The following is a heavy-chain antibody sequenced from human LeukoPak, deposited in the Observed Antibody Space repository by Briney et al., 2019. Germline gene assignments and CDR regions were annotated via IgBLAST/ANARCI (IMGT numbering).Heavy chain of an antibody. CDR3: ARGGSGSFDY. CDR1: GFTFSSHW. Sequence: QPGGSLRLSCAASGFTFSSHWMHWVRQAPGKGLVWVSRINNDGSSTIYADSVKDRFTISRDNAKNTLYLQMTSLRAEDTAVYYCARGGSGSFDYWGQGTLVTVSS. V-gene: IGHV3-74*01. D-gene: IGHD2-15*01. J-gene: IGHJ4*02. CDR2: INNDGSST.